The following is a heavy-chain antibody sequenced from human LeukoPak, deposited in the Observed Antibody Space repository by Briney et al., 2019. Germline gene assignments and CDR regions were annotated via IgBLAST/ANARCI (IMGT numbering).Heavy chain of an antibody. CDR1: GFIFSCYS. D-gene: IGHD6-13*01. CDR2: INCSSSYI. J-gene: IGHJ4*02. CDR3: ARGEATYSSSALAY. V-gene: IGHV3-21*01. Sequence: TGGSLRLSCATSGFIFSCYSMNWVRQAPGKGLEWVAYINCSSSYIYYADSVKGRFTISRDNAKISLYLQMSTLRAEDAAVYSCARGEATYSSSALAYWGQGSLVTVSS.